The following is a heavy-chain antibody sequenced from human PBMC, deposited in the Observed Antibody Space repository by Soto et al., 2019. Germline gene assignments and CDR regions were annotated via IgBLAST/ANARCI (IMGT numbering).Heavy chain of an antibody. J-gene: IGHJ3*02. CDR1: GFTFSSYA. CDR3: XXXRXXXXSGSYRDDDHHDAFDI. Sequence: QVQLVESGGGVVQPGRSLRLSCAASGFTFSSYAMHWVRQAPGKGLEWVAVISYDGSNKYYADSVKGRFTISRDNSKNTLYLQMNSLXXEDTAVXXXXXXRXXXXSGSYRDDDHHDAFDIWGQGTMVTVSS. CDR2: ISYDGSNK. D-gene: IGHD3-10*01. V-gene: IGHV3-30*04.